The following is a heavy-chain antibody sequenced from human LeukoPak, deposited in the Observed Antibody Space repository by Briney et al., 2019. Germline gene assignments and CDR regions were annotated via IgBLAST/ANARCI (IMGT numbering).Heavy chain of an antibody. V-gene: IGHV4-59*01. CDR3: ARVRLLWDDAFDF. CDR1: GGSINNYY. J-gene: IGHJ3*01. Sequence: SETLSLTCTVSGGSINNYYWSWIRQPPGKGLEWIGNIYYRGTTDYNPSLKSRVTISLDTSRKQFSLKLSSVSAADTAVFYCARVRLLWDDAFDFWGQGTVVTVSS. CDR2: IYYRGTT. D-gene: IGHD1-26*01.